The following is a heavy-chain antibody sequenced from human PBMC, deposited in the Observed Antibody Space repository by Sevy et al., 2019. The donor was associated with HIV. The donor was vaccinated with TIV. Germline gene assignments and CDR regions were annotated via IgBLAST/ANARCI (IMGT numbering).Heavy chain of an antibody. CDR3: ARGNSPSVTMAPLYYYYGLDV. CDR1: GFIFRNYA. J-gene: IGHJ6*02. V-gene: IGHV3-30-3*01. D-gene: IGHD4-17*01. Sequence: GGSLRLSCAASGFIFRNYAVHWVRQAPGKGLEWLAIISFDGTNKYYADSVKGRFTVSRDNAKNTLYLQMNSLRTEDTAIYYCARGNSPSVTMAPLYYYYGLDVWGQGTTVTVSS. CDR2: ISFDGTNK.